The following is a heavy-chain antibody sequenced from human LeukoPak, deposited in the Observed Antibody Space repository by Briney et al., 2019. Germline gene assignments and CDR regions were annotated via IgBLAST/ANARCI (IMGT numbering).Heavy chain of an antibody. CDR1: GFSFSVSG. CDR2: ISSSSSNI. Sequence: GGSLRLSCAAPGFSFSVSGMNWVRQAPGKGLEWVAYISSSSSNINYADSVRGRFTISRDNARNSLYLHMDSLRVEDMAVYYCARGGAARPDYWGPGTLVTVSS. V-gene: IGHV3-21*01. CDR3: ARGGAARPDY. J-gene: IGHJ4*02. D-gene: IGHD6-6*01.